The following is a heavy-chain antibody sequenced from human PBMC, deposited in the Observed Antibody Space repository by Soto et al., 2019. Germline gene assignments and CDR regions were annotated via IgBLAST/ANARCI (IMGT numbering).Heavy chain of an antibody. CDR2: INSDGSST. CDR3: ARPPGDFWGGYPSTGMDV. CDR1: GFTFSSYW. D-gene: IGHD3-3*01. Sequence: GGSLRLSCAASGFTFSSYWMHWVRQAPGKGLVWVSRINSDGSSTSYADSVKGRFTISRDNAKNTLYLQMNSLRAEDTAGYYCARPPGDFWGGYPSTGMDVWGKGTTVTVSS. J-gene: IGHJ6*03. V-gene: IGHV3-74*01.